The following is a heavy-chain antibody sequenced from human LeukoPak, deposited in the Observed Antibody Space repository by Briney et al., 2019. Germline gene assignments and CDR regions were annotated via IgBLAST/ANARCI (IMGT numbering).Heavy chain of an antibody. J-gene: IGHJ3*02. D-gene: IGHD1-26*01. Sequence: SVKVSCKASGGTFSSYAISWVRQAPGQGLEWMGGIIPIFGTANYAQKFQGRVTITADESTSTAYMELSSLRSEDTAVYYCARARIVGATFDAFDIWGQGTMVTVSS. CDR1: GGTFSSYA. CDR2: IIPIFGTA. V-gene: IGHV1-69*13. CDR3: ARARIVGATFDAFDI.